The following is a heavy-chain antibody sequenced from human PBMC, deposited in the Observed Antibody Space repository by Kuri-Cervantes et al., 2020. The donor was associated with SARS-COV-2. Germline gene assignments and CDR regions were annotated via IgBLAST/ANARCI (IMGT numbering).Heavy chain of an antibody. CDR2: IEEDGSEK. CDR1: GFTFSRYW. Sequence: GESLKISCAASGFTFSRYWMSWVRQAPGKGLEWVANIEEDGSEKTYVDSVKGRFTISRGNAKNSLYLQMNSLRAEDTAVYYCAREGLGTNDAFDIWGQGTTVT. V-gene: IGHV3-7*03. D-gene: IGHD3-16*01. J-gene: IGHJ3*02. CDR3: AREGLGTNDAFDI.